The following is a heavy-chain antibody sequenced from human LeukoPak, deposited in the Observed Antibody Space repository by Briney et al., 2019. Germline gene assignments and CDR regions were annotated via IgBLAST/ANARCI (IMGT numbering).Heavy chain of an antibody. Sequence: GGCLRLSCAASGFNFTNYNMNWVRRAPGKGLEWVSSIHSSSGSIYYADSLKGRFTISRDNAKNSLYLQMNSLRAEDTAVYYCARDLAWDAFDIWGQGTMVTVSS. V-gene: IGHV3-21*01. CDR1: GFNFTNYN. CDR2: IHSSSGSI. J-gene: IGHJ3*02. CDR3: ARDLAWDAFDI.